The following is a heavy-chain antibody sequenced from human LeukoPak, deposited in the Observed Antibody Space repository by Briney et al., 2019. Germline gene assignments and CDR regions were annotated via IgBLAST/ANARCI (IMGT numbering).Heavy chain of an antibody. CDR1: GYTFTGYY. Sequence: ASVKVSCKASGYTFTGYYMHWVRQAPGQGLEWMGRINPNSGGTNYAQKFQGRVTMTRDTSISTAYMELSRLRSDDTAVYHCARDPDSITIFGVVTETISRYWGQGTLVTVSS. V-gene: IGHV1-2*06. J-gene: IGHJ4*02. D-gene: IGHD3-3*01. CDR2: INPNSGGT. CDR3: ARDPDSITIFGVVTETISRY.